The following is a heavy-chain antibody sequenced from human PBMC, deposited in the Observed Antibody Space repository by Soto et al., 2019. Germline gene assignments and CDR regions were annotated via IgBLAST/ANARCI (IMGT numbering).Heavy chain of an antibody. CDR2: IYHSGST. CDR1: GYSISSGYY. V-gene: IGHV4-38-2*01. D-gene: IGHD3-3*01. Sequence: SETLSLTCAVSGYSISSGYYWGWIRQPPGKGLEWIGSIYHSGSTYYNPSLKSRVTISVDTSKNQFSPKLSSVTAADTAVYYCALYYDFWSGYHGYGMDVWGQGTTVTVSS. CDR3: ALYYDFWSGYHGYGMDV. J-gene: IGHJ6*02.